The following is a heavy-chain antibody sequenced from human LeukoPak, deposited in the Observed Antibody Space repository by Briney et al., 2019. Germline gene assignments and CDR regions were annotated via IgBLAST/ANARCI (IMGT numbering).Heavy chain of an antibody. D-gene: IGHD3-16*01. CDR3: ARAPNNVRGGFDY. CDR2: ISGSGGTT. J-gene: IGHJ4*02. Sequence: GGSLRLSCAASGFTFSSYAMTWVRQAPGKGLEWVSLISGSGGTTYYADSVKGRFTISRDNAKNSLYLQMNSLRAEDTALYYCARAPNNVRGGFDYWGQGTLVTVSS. V-gene: IGHV3-23*01. CDR1: GFTFSSYA.